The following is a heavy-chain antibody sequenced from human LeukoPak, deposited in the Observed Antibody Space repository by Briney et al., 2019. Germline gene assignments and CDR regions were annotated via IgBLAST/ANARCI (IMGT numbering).Heavy chain of an antibody. J-gene: IGHJ4*02. V-gene: IGHV3-23*01. CDR1: GFTFSSYA. CDR3: ARNPYYDSWSGYSNYFDY. D-gene: IGHD3-3*01. CDR2: ISGSGGDT. Sequence: PGGSLRLSCAASGFTFSSYAMSWVRQAPGKGLEWVSAISGSGGDTYYADSVKGRFTISRGNSKNTLYLQMNSLRAEDTAVYYCARNPYYDSWSGYSNYFDYWGQGTLVTVSS.